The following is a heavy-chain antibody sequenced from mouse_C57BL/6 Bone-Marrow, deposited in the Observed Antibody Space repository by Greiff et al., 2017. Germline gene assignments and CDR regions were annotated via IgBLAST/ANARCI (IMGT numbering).Heavy chain of an antibody. Sequence: QVQLQQSGAELVRPGASVTLSCKASGYTFTDYEMHWVKQTPVHGLEWIGAIDPETGGTAYNEKFKGKAILTVDKSSSTAYMELRSLTSEDSAVYYCAGGPYDGYPCWDFDVWGKGTTVTVSS. D-gene: IGHD2-3*01. CDR1: GYTFTDYE. J-gene: IGHJ1*03. CDR2: IDPETGGT. V-gene: IGHV1-15*01. CDR3: AGGPYDGYPCWDFDV.